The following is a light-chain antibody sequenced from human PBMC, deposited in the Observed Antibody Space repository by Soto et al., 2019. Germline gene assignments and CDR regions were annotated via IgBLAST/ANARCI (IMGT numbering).Light chain of an antibody. CDR2: DAS. CDR1: QSISSW. Sequence: DIQMTQSPSTLSASVGDRVTITCRASQSISSWLAWYQQKPGKAPKLLIYDASSLKSGGPSRFSGSGSGTEFTLTISSLQPDDFATDYCQQYNSYSITFGQGTRLEIK. J-gene: IGKJ5*01. CDR3: QQYNSYSIT. V-gene: IGKV1-5*01.